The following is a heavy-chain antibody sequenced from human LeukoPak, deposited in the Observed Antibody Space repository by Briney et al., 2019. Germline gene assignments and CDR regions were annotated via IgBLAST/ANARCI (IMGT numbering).Heavy chain of an antibody. D-gene: IGHD4-23*01. CDR1: GFTFSSYW. V-gene: IGHV3-7*01. J-gene: IGHJ4*02. Sequence: PGGSLRLSCAASGFTFSSYWMSWVRQAPGKGLEWVANIKQDGSEKYYVDSVKGRFTISRDNAKNSLYLQMNSLRAEDTAVYYCARVRDYGGNEYYFDYWGQGTLVTVSS. CDR3: ARVRDYGGNEYYFDY. CDR2: IKQDGSEK.